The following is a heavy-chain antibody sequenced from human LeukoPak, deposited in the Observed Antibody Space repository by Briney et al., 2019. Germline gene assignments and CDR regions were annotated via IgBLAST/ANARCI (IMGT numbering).Heavy chain of an antibody. V-gene: IGHV3-9*01. D-gene: IGHD6-13*01. CDR2: ISWNSGSI. J-gene: IGHJ4*02. CDR1: GFTFDDYA. Sequence: PGGSLRLSCAASGFTFDDYAMHWVRQAPGKGLEWVSGISWNSGSIGYADSVKGRFTISSDNAKNSLYLRMNSLRAEDTALYYCAKDRDAAGRYYFDYWGQGTLVTVSS. CDR3: AKDRDAAGRYYFDY.